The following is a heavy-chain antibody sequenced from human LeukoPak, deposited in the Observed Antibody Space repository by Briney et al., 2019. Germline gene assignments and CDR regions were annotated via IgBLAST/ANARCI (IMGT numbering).Heavy chain of an antibody. CDR3: ARTGAVAGPIDY. Sequence: GGSLRLSCAASGFTFSSYSINWVRQAPGKGLEWVSSISSSSSYIYYADSVKGRFTISRDNAKNSLYLQMNSLRAEDTAVYYCARTGAVAGPIDYWGQGTLVTVSS. CDR1: GFTFSSYS. CDR2: ISSSSSYI. D-gene: IGHD6-19*01. V-gene: IGHV3-21*01. J-gene: IGHJ4*02.